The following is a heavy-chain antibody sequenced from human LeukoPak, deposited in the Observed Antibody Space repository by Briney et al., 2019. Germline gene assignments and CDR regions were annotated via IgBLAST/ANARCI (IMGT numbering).Heavy chain of an antibody. Sequence: PSETLSLTCTVSGGSISSYYWSWTRQPPGKGLEWIGYIYYSGSTNYNPSLKSRVTISVDTSKNQFSLKLSSVTAADTAVYYCAREKAAAGFDYWGQGTLVTVS. D-gene: IGHD6-13*01. J-gene: IGHJ4*02. CDR1: GGSISSYY. CDR3: AREKAAAGFDY. V-gene: IGHV4-59*01. CDR2: IYYSGST.